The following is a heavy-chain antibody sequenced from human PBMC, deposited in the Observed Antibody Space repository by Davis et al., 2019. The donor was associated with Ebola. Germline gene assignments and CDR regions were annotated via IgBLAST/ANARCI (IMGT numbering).Heavy chain of an antibody. CDR3: ARDGSYSSSSGDY. CDR1: GGSFSGYY. V-gene: IGHV4-34*01. Sequence: SETLSLTCAVYGGSFSGYYWSWIRQPPGKGLEWIGEINHSGSTNYNPSLKSRVTISVDTSKNQFSLKLSSVTAADTAVYYCARDGSYSSSSGDYWGQGTLVTVSS. D-gene: IGHD6-6*01. J-gene: IGHJ4*02. CDR2: INHSGST.